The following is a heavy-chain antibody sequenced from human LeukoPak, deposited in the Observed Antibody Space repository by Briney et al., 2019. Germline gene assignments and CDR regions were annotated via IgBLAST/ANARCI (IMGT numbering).Heavy chain of an antibody. J-gene: IGHJ4*02. CDR2: IYHTGGA. CDR3: TTWTGSYADY. V-gene: IGHV4-38-2*01. CDR1: GYSISSGYN. D-gene: IGHD1-26*01. Sequence: AGTLSLSCAVSGYSISSGYNWGWIRQPPGRGLEWIGLIYHTGGAYYSPSLKSRVTISLDTSKNQFSLKLTSVTTADTAMYYCTTWTGSYADYWGQGTLVTVSS.